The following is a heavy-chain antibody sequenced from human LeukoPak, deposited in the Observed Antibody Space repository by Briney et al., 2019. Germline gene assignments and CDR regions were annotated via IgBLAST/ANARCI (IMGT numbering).Heavy chain of an antibody. CDR3: ATFHSERIAVAAYFDY. CDR2: FDPEDGET. V-gene: IGHV1-24*01. Sequence: ASVKVSCKVSGYTLTELSMHWVRQAPGKGLEWMGGFDPEDGETIYAQKFQGRVTMTEDTSTDTAYMELSSLRSEDTAVYYCATFHSERIAVAAYFDYWGQGTLVTVSS. CDR1: GYTLTELS. D-gene: IGHD6-19*01. J-gene: IGHJ4*02.